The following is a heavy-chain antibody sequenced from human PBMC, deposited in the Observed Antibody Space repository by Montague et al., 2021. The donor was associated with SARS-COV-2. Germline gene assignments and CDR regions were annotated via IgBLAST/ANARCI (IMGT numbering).Heavy chain of an antibody. CDR1: GGSFSDYF. CDR2: INHRGTS. D-gene: IGHD3-22*01. J-gene: IGHJ4*02. V-gene: IGHV4-34*01. Sequence: SETLSLTRAVYGGSFSDYFWTWIRQHPGKGLEWIGEINHRGTSNYNPSLKSRVSISVDTSKNQFSLYLGSVTAADTAVYYCARGRQHFNMIVVVVTGGEYYFDYWGQGTLVTVSS. CDR3: ARGRQHFNMIVVVVTGGEYYFDY.